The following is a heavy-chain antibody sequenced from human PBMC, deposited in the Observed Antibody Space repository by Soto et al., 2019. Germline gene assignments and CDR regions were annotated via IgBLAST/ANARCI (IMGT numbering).Heavy chain of an antibody. Sequence: GQSLKIFCKGSGYSFPSQWIGGVRQTAGKRLDWMGSIYPADSDTRYSPSFQGRVAISADKSIGTAYLERSHLNASETAMYYCARIPHRTTSSYDHSSGMDVWGQGTTVTVSS. J-gene: IGHJ6*02. CDR3: ARIPHRTTSSYDHSSGMDV. CDR1: GYSFPSQW. V-gene: IGHV5-51*01. D-gene: IGHD3-3*01. CDR2: IYPADSDT.